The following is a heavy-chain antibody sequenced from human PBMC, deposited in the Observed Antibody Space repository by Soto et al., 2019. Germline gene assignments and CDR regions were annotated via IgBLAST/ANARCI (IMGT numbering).Heavy chain of an antibody. CDR1: GFSVITRGMC. CDR2: IDWDNDK. CDR3: ARHTNMVSYYAMDV. J-gene: IGHJ6*02. D-gene: IGHD5-18*01. V-gene: IGHV2-70*11. Sequence: SGPTLVNPTETLTLTFIFSGFSVITRGMCVSWIRQPPGKALEWLARIDWDNDKYYSTSLKTRLTISKDTSKNQVVLTMTNMDPVDTATYYCARHTNMVSYYAMDVWGQGTTVTGSS.